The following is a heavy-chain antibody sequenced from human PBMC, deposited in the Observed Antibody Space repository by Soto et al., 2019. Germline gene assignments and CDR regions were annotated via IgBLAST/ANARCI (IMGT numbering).Heavy chain of an antibody. J-gene: IGHJ4*02. CDR1: GGSISSXXX. CDR2: IYYSGST. D-gene: IGHD2-2*01. CDR3: ARGGPLPAVALGLDY. Sequence: TLSLTCAVSGGSISSXXXWXWVRQPPGKGLEWIGYIYYSGSTYYNPSLKSRVTISVDPSKKQFTLKLSSLTAADTAVYYCARGGPLPAVALGLDYWGQGTLVTVSS. V-gene: IGHV4-30-4*01.